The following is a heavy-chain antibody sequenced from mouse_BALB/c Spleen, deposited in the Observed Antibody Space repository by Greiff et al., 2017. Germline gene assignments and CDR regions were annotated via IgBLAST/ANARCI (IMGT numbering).Heavy chain of an antibody. CDR1: GFTFSSYG. J-gene: IGHJ3*01. Sequence: EVHLVESGGDLVKPGGSLKLSCAASGFTFSSYGMSWVRQTPDKRLEWVATISSGGSYTYYPDSVKGRFTISRDNAKNTLYLQMSSLKSEDTAMYYCATYYRYDGFAYWGQGTLVTVSA. CDR2: ISSGGSYT. CDR3: ATYYRYDGFAY. V-gene: IGHV5-6*01. D-gene: IGHD2-14*01.